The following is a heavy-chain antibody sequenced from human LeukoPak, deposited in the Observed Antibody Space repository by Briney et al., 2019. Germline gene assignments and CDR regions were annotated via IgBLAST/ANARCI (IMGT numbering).Heavy chain of an antibody. Sequence: PGGSLRLSCAASGFTFSSSWMHWVRHAPEKGLVWVSRINSDGSSTSYADSVKGRFTISRDNSKNTLYLQMNSLRAEDTAVYYCVGYCTNGVCYSPDAFDIWGQGTMVTVSS. CDR1: GFTFSSSW. CDR3: VGYCTNGVCYSPDAFDI. J-gene: IGHJ3*02. V-gene: IGHV3-74*01. D-gene: IGHD2-8*01. CDR2: INSDGSST.